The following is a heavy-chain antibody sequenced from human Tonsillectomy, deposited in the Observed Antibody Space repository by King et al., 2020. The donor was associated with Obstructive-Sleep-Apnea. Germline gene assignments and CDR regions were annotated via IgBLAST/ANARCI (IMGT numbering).Heavy chain of an antibody. CDR2: MYYSGNT. CDR1: VGSISNYY. V-gene: IGHV4-59*08. CDR3: ARHRGVEDYGGYGDYFDY. Sequence: QLQESGPGLVKPSETLSLTCTVSVGSISNYYWIWIRQPSGKGLEWIGYMYYSGNTNFNPSLTRRVTISADPPKIHFSLRLSSVTAADTAVYYCARHRGVEDYGGYGDYFDYWGQGTLVTVSS. D-gene: IGHD5-12*01. J-gene: IGHJ4*02.